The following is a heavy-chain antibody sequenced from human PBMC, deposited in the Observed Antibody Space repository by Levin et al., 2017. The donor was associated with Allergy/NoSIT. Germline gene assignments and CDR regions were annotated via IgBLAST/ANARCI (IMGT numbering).Heavy chain of an antibody. CDR2: ISSGSTST. Sequence: KHGESLKISCAASGFSFSDYYMSWIRQAPGKGLEWVSYISSGSTSTNYADSVKGRFTISRDNSKRSLYLQMNSLRAEDTAVYYCARNMFGSGNYRPLDYWGQGTLVTVSS. D-gene: IGHD3-10*01. J-gene: IGHJ4*02. CDR1: GFSFSDYY. CDR3: ARNMFGSGNYRPLDY. V-gene: IGHV3-11*06.